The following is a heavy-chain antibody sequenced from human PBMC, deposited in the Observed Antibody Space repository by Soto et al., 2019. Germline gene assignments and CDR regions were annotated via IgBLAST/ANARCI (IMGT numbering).Heavy chain of an antibody. CDR1: GFTFSTYT. Sequence: GGSLRLSCAVSGFTFSTYTMHWVRQAPGKGLQWVAVMSDDGSTKYYADSVKGRFTISRDNSKNTLYLQMNSLGAEDTAVYYCERDGGWLQLFDFWGQGTLVTVSS. D-gene: IGHD1-1*01. CDR3: ERDGGWLQLFDF. CDR2: MSDDGSTK. V-gene: IGHV3-30-3*01. J-gene: IGHJ4*02.